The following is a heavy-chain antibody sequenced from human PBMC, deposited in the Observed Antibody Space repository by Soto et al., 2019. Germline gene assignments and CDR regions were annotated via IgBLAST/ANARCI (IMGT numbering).Heavy chain of an antibody. J-gene: IGHJ4*02. CDR1: GYAFTRHA. D-gene: IGHD1-20*01. CDR3: ARGITLPTPLDY. V-gene: IGHV1-18*04. Sequence: ASVKVSCKASGYAFTRHAISWVRQAPGQGLEWMGWISTYNGDTKYAPKFQGRVTMTKDTSTSTAYMELRSLTSEDTAVYYCARGITLPTPLDYWGQGTLVTVSS. CDR2: ISTYNGDT.